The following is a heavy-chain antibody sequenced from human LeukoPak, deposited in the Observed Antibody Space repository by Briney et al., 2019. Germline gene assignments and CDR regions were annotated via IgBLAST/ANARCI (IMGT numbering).Heavy chain of an antibody. CDR3: ARDNGGDFWSGYYIRGNWFDP. Sequence: GASVKVSCKASGYTFTSYYMHWVRQAPGQGLEWMRIINPSGGSTSYAQKFQGRVTMTRDTSTSTVYMELSSLRSEDTAVYYCARDNGGDFWSGYYIRGNWFDPWGQGTLVTVSS. V-gene: IGHV1-46*01. J-gene: IGHJ5*02. CDR2: INPSGGST. D-gene: IGHD3-3*01. CDR1: GYTFTSYY.